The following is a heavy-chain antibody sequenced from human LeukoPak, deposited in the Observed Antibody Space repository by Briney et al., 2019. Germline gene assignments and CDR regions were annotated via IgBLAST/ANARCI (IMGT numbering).Heavy chain of an antibody. V-gene: IGHV3-30*02. Sequence: GGSLRLSCAASGFTFSSYGKHWVRQAPGKGLEWVAFIRYDGSNKYYADSVKGRSTISRGNSKNTLYLQMNSLRAEDTAVYYCAKEVIEKEYYFDYWGQGTLVTVSS. D-gene: IGHD2-21*01. CDR2: IRYDGSNK. CDR1: GFTFSSYG. CDR3: AKEVIEKEYYFDY. J-gene: IGHJ4*02.